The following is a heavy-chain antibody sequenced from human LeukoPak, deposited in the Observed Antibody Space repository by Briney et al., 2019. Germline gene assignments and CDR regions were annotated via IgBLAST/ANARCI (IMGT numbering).Heavy chain of an antibody. CDR3: ARAPAAGRGNYFDY. D-gene: IGHD6-13*01. V-gene: IGHV4-59*01. Sequence: PSETLSLTCTFSGGSITTYYWSWIRQPPGKGLEWIGYIYYSGITNYNPSLKSRVTISVDTSKNQFSLKLSSVTAADTAVYYCARAPAAGRGNYFDYWGQGTLVTVSS. CDR1: GGSITTYY. J-gene: IGHJ4*02. CDR2: IYYSGIT.